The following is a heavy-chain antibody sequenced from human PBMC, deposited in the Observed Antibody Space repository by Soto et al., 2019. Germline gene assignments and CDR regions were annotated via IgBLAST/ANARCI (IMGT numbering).Heavy chain of an antibody. CDR3: TRPWGSGWYVYYMDV. D-gene: IGHD6-19*01. CDR2: IRSKAYGGTT. CDR1: GFTFGGYA. Sequence: GGSLRLSCTASGFTFGGYAMSWFRQAPGKGLEWVGFIRSKAYGGTTEYAASVKGRFTISRDDSKSIAYLQMNSLKTEDTAVYYCTRPWGSGWYVYYMDVWGKGTTVTVSS. J-gene: IGHJ6*03. V-gene: IGHV3-49*03.